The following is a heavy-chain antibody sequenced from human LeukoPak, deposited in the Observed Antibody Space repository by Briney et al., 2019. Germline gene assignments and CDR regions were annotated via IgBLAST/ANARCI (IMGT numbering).Heavy chain of an antibody. V-gene: IGHV1-24*01. Sequence: ASVKVSCKVSGYTLTELSMHWVRQAPGKGLEWMGGFDPEVGETIYAQKFQGRVTMTEDTSTDTAYMELSSLRSEDTAVYYCATDSGSRVYYYYGMDVWGQGTTVTVSS. J-gene: IGHJ6*02. CDR3: ATDSGSRVYYYYGMDV. D-gene: IGHD3-10*01. CDR1: GYTLTELS. CDR2: FDPEVGET.